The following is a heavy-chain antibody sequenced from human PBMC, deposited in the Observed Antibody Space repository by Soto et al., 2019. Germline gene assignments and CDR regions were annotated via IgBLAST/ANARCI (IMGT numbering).Heavy chain of an antibody. CDR3: ARVGCVGGTCYSFRPSY. Sequence: QVQLVESGGGLVKPGGSLRLSCAASGFTFSDYYMSWIRQAPGRGLEWLSYISSSGGTIYYADSVKGRFTISRDNAKNSLYLQMDSLRAEDTAVYYCARVGCVGGTCYSFRPSYWGQGTLVTVSS. D-gene: IGHD2-21*02. V-gene: IGHV3-11*01. CDR2: ISSSGGTI. J-gene: IGHJ4*02. CDR1: GFTFSDYY.